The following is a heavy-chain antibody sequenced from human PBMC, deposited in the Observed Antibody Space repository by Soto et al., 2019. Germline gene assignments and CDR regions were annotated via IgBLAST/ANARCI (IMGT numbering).Heavy chain of an antibody. D-gene: IGHD2-15*01. J-gene: IGHJ6*02. Sequence: QVQLVQSGAEVKKPGSSVKVSCKAPGGTFSTYAISWVRQAPGQGLEWMGGVIPIFGTQKYAQKFQGRVTITADESTSTGYMELRSLRSEDTAVYYCARSQGGSSSLDIYYYYYYGMDVWGQGTTGTVSS. CDR2: VIPIFGTQ. CDR1: GGTFSTYA. V-gene: IGHV1-69*01. CDR3: ARSQGGSSSLDIYYYYYYGMDV.